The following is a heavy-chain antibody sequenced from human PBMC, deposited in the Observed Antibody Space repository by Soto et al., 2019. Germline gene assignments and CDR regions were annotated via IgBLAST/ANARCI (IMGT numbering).Heavy chain of an antibody. CDR3: FFQAEDGIRYLCTVSAFLLNRSSDL. D-gene: IGHD3-9*01. J-gene: IGHJ2*01. Sequence: QPPGKGLEWIGRVYYSGSTYYNPSLESRVTISVDKSKKQFSLKLMSLSAEDTAVYFFFFQAEDGIRYLCTVSAFLLNRSSDL. CDR2: VYYSGST. V-gene: IGHV4-39*01.